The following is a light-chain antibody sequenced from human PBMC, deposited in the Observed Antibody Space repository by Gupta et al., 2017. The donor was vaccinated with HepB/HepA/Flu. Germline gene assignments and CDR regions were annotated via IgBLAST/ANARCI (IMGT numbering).Light chain of an antibody. CDR3: RQRSDWPIT. Sequence: EIVFTQSPATLSLSPGDGATLYCRASQSVSRYLAWYQQKPGQAPRLLIYDASNRATGIPARFSGSGSGTDFSLTISSLEPEDFAVYYCRQRSDWPITFGQGTRLEIK. V-gene: IGKV3-11*01. CDR2: DAS. J-gene: IGKJ5*01. CDR1: QSVSRY.